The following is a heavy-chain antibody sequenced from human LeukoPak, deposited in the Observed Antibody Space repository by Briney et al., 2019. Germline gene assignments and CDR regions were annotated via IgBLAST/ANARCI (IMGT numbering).Heavy chain of an antibody. Sequence: ASVKVSCKVSGYTLTELSMHWVRQAPGKRLEWMGGFDPEDGETIYAQKPQGRVTMTEDTSTDTAYMELSSLRSEDTALYLCAAINSSMTSINRNYYYYVMDVWAKGTTVTVSS. CDR2: FDPEDGET. CDR3: AAINSSMTSINRNYYYYVMDV. J-gene: IGHJ6*04. D-gene: IGHD2-2*01. CDR1: GYTLTELS. V-gene: IGHV1-24*01.